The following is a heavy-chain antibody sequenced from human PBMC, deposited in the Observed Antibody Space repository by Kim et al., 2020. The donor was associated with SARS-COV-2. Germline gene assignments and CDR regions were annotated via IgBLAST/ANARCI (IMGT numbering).Heavy chain of an antibody. J-gene: IGHJ4*02. Sequence: SETLSLTCSVSGGSVSSGSYYWSWIRQPPGKGLEWIGYIYYSGRTNYNPTLKSRVTTSLDTSKNQLSLKLSSVTVADTAVYYCASTIIVGATTYFDYWGQGILVTVSS. D-gene: IGHD1-26*01. V-gene: IGHV4-61*01. CDR2: IYYSGRT. CDR3: ASTIIVGATTYFDY. CDR1: GGSVSSGSYY.